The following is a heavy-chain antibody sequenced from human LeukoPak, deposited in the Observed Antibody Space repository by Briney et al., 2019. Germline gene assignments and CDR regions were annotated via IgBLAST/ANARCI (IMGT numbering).Heavy chain of an antibody. V-gene: IGHV5-51*01. J-gene: IGHJ3*02. Sequence: GESLKISCKASGNSFTSYWIGWVRQLPGKGLGWMGIIYPGDSDTRYSPSFQGQVTISADKSISTAYLQWSSLKASDTAVYYCAKRSSSWSKDAFDIWGQGTMVTVSS. D-gene: IGHD6-13*01. CDR2: IYPGDSDT. CDR1: GNSFTSYW. CDR3: AKRSSSWSKDAFDI.